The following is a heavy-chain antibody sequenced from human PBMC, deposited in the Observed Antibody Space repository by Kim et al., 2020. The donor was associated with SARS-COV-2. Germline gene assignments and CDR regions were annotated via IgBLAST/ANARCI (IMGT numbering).Heavy chain of an antibody. CDR2: ISSSSSTI. Sequence: GGSLRLSCAASGFTFSSYSMNWVRQAPGKGLEWVSYISSSSSTIYYADSVKGRFTISRDNAKNSLYLQMNSLRDEDTAVYYCARDWSRLRRLDAFDIWGQGTMVTVSS. V-gene: IGHV3-48*02. CDR3: ARDWSRLRRLDAFDI. J-gene: IGHJ3*02. CDR1: GFTFSSYS.